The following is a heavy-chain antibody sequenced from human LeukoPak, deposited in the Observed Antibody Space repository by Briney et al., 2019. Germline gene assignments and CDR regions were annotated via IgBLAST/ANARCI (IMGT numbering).Heavy chain of an antibody. CDR1: GFTFSIYG. CDR2: IKQDGSDK. CDR3: ARDMVRGVVDY. J-gene: IGHJ4*02. V-gene: IGHV3-7*01. D-gene: IGHD3-10*01. Sequence: PGRSLRLSCAASGFTFSIYGMHWVRQAPGKGLEWVANIKQDGSDKYYMDSVRGRFTISRDNAKNSLYLQMNSLRAEDTAVYYCARDMVRGVVDYWGQGTLVTVSS.